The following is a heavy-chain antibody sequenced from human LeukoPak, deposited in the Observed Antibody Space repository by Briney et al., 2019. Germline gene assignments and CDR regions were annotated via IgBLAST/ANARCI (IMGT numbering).Heavy chain of an antibody. Sequence: GGSLRLSCAASGFTFSSYSMNWVRQAPGKALEWLSYISRDSSVIYYADSVKGRFTISRDNDKSSLSLQMNGLRDEDTAVYYCARDQGLYMGPYYFDYWGRGTLVTVSS. CDR1: GFTFSSYS. J-gene: IGHJ4*02. CDR3: ARDQGLYMGPYYFDY. V-gene: IGHV3-48*02. D-gene: IGHD6-25*01. CDR2: ISRDSSVI.